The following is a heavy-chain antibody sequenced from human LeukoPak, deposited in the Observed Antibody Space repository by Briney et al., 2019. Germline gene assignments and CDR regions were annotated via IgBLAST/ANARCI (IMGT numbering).Heavy chain of an antibody. CDR3: ARDGEYCSGGSCPTSDAFDI. CDR1: GFTVSSNY. V-gene: IGHV3-66*01. CDR2: IYSGGST. D-gene: IGHD2-15*01. J-gene: IGHJ3*02. Sequence: GGSLRLSCAASGFTVSSNYMSWVRQAPGKGLEWVSVIYSGGSTYYADSVKGRFTISRDNSKNTLYLQMNSLRAEDTAVYYCARDGEYCSGGSCPTSDAFDIWGQGTMVTVSS.